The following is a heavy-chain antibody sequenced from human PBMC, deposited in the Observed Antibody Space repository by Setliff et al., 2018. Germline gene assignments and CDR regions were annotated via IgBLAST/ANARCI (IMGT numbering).Heavy chain of an antibody. CDR2: VTIYNGNT. CDR1: GYTFSNYG. CDR3: ARVESMVRGKNILRHFDY. V-gene: IGHV1-18*01. J-gene: IGHJ4*02. D-gene: IGHD3-10*01. Sequence: ASVKVSCKASGYTFSNYGVTWVRQAPGQGLEWMGWVTIYNGNTKYAQNLQGRLTLTTDISTSTAYMELGSLTTDDTAVYYCARVESMVRGKNILRHFDYWGQGTLVTV.